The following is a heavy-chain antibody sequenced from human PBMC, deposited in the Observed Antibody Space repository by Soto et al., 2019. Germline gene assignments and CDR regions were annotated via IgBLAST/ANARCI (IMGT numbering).Heavy chain of an antibody. CDR1: GFTCISYS. J-gene: IGHJ3*02. CDR2: ISSSSSYI. V-gene: IGHV3-21*01. Sequence: GGSLRLSSTSSGFTCISYSMNWVRQAPGKGLEWVSSISSSSSYIYYADSVKGRFTISRDNAKNSLYLQMNSLRAEDTAVYYCARVVILDDAFDIWGQGTMVTVSS. CDR3: ARVVILDDAFDI.